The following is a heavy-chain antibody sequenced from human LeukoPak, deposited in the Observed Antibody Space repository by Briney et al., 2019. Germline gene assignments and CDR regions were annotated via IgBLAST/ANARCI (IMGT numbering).Heavy chain of an antibody. J-gene: IGHJ4*02. CDR1: GFTFSSYS. V-gene: IGHV3-23*01. CDR3: AKWGMRGYSGYDLDY. Sequence: PGGSLRLSCAASGFTFSSYSMDWVRQAPGKGLEWVSAISGSGGSTYYADSVKGRFTISRDNSKNTLYLQMNSLRAEDTAVYYCAKWGMRGYSGYDLDYWGQGTLVTVSS. CDR2: ISGSGGST. D-gene: IGHD5-12*01.